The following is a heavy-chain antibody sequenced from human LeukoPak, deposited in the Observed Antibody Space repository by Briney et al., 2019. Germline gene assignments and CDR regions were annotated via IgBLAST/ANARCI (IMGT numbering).Heavy chain of an antibody. Sequence: PSETLSLTCTVSGGSISSSSYYWGWIRQPPGKGLEWIGSIYYSGSTYYNPSLKSRVTISVDTSKNQFSLKLSSVTAADTAVYYCARVRGHYYYDSSGYSPYFDYWGQGTLVTVSS. V-gene: IGHV4-39*07. CDR1: GGSISSSSYY. J-gene: IGHJ4*02. CDR3: ARVRGHYYYDSSGYSPYFDY. D-gene: IGHD3-22*01. CDR2: IYYSGST.